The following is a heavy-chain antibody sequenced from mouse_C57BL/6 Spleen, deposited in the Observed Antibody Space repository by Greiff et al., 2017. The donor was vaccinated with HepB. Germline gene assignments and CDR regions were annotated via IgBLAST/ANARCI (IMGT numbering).Heavy chain of an antibody. V-gene: IGHV14-2*01. CDR1: GFNIKDYY. J-gene: IGHJ2*01. Sequence: EVQRVESGAELVKPGASVKLSCTASGFNIKDYYMHWVKQRTEQGLEWIGRIDPEDGETKYAPKFQGKATITADNSSNTACLQISSLTSEDTAVYYCARFGDYDGDYFDYWGQGTTLTVSS. CDR2: IDPEDGET. CDR3: ARFGDYDGDYFDY. D-gene: IGHD2-4*01.